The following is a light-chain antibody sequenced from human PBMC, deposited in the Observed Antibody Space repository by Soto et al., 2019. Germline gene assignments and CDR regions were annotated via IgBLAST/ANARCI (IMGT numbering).Light chain of an antibody. CDR3: QQYGSSSIT. Sequence: EIVLTQSPGTLSLSPGERATLSCRASQSVGSIFLAWYQRRPGQAPRLLIYGASNRATVIPVRFSGSGSGTDFTLTISGLEAEDFAVYYCQQYGSSSITFGQGTRLEIK. J-gene: IGKJ5*01. V-gene: IGKV3-20*01. CDR1: QSVGSIF. CDR2: GAS.